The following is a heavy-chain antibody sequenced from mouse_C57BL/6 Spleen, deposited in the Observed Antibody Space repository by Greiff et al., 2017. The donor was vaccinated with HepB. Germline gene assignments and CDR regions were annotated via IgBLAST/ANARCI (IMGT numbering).Heavy chain of an antibody. Sequence: QVQLQQPGAELVRPGTSVKLSCKASGYTFTSYWMHWVKQRPGQGLEWIGVIDPSDSYTNYNQKSKAKPTLTVDTSSSTAYMQLSSLTSEDSAVYYCARNFDYWGQGTTLTVSS. CDR1: GYTFTSYW. CDR2: IDPSDSYT. V-gene: IGHV1-59*01. CDR3: ARNFDY. J-gene: IGHJ2*01.